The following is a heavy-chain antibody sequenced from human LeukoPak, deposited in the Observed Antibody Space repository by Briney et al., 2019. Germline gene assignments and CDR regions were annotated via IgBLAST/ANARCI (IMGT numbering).Heavy chain of an antibody. CDR3: ARKIPFVVVMDV. V-gene: IGHV7-4-1*02. J-gene: IGHJ6*02. CDR2: INTNTGNQ. D-gene: IGHD2-2*01. CDR1: GYTFTSYG. Sequence: ASVKVSCKASGYTFTSYGMNWLRQAPGQGLEWMGWINTNTGNQTYAQGVTGRYVFSLDTSVSTAYLQISSLQAEDSAVYYCARKIPFVVVMDVWGQGTTVTVSS.